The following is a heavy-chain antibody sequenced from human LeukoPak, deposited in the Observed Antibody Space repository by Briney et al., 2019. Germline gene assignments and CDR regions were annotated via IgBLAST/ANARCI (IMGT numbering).Heavy chain of an antibody. CDR1: GGTFISYA. CDR2: IIPIFGTA. J-gene: IGHJ6*02. D-gene: IGHD6-13*01. Sequence: SVTVSCKASGGTFISYAISWVRQAPGQGLEWMGGIIPIFGTANYAQKFQGRVTITADESTSTAYMELSSLRSEDTAVYYCAREGGIAAAGTFYYYYGMDVWGQGTTVTVSS. CDR3: AREGGIAAAGTFYYYYGMDV. V-gene: IGHV1-69*01.